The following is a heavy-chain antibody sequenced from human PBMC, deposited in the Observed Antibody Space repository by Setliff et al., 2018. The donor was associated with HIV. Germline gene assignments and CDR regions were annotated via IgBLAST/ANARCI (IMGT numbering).Heavy chain of an antibody. CDR3: ARHREAVAGKTVWYFDY. Sequence: LSLTCPISLGSITSCAYHWGWIRKPPGKGLEWIGSIYYSGSTYYNPSLKSRVTISGDTSKSHFSLTSSSVTAADTAVYYCARHREAVAGKTVWYFDYWGQGTLVTVSS. J-gene: IGHJ4*02. D-gene: IGHD6-19*01. CDR2: IYYSGST. CDR1: LGSITSCAYH. V-gene: IGHV4-39*01.